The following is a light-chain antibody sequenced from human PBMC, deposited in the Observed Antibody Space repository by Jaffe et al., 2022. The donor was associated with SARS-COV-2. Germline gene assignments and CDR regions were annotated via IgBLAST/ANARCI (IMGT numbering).Light chain of an antibody. V-gene: IGLV1-51*02. CDR1: SSSIGENY. J-gene: IGLJ1*01. CDR2: ENN. CDR3: GTWDSSLSIYV. Sequence: QSVLTQPPSVSAAPRQKVTIPCSGSSSSIGENYVCWYQQVPGTAPKLLIYENNNRPSGIPDRFSGSKSGTSATLDITGLQTGDEADYYCGTWDSSLSIYVFGTGTKVTVL.